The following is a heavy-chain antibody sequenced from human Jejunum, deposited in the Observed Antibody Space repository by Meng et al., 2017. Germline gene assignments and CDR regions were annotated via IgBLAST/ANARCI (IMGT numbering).Heavy chain of an antibody. J-gene: IGHJ4*02. CDR1: GGSITSVPYS. V-gene: IGHV4-39*07. D-gene: IGHD4-11*01. CDR2: INDSGST. CDR3: ARGNEYSNYGADF. Sequence: QPQLQESGPGLVKPSETLSLTCTVSGGSITSVPYSWGWVRQPPGKGLEWIGEINDSGSTNYNPSLKSRVTISVDTSKSQFYLRVSSVTAADTAVYYCARGNEYSNYGADFWGQGTLVTVSS.